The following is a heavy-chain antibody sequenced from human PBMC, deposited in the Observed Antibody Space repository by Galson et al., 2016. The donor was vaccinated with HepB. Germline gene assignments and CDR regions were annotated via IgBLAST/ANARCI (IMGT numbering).Heavy chain of an antibody. CDR3: AKWGGSTITIFGVYHFDY. D-gene: IGHD3-3*01. V-gene: IGHV3-30*18. CDR1: GFTFSTYA. Sequence: SLRLSCAASGFTFSTYAMHWVRQAPGKGLEWVAVISDDGTYKYYTDSVKGRFTISRDNSKNTLYLQMNSLRVEDTAVYYCAKWGGSTITIFGVYHFDYWGQGTLVTVSS. CDR2: ISDDGTYK. J-gene: IGHJ4*02.